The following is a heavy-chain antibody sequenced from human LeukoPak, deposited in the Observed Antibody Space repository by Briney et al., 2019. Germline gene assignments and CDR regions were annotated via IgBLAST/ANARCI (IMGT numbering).Heavy chain of an antibody. Sequence: GGSLRLSCAVSGCTFSSYWMSWVRQAPGKGLEWVANIKQDGSEKYYVDSVKGRFTISRDNAKNSLYLQMNSLRAEDTAVYYCARGYGDYGYWGQGTLVTVSS. J-gene: IGHJ4*02. CDR3: ARGYGDYGY. V-gene: IGHV3-7*01. CDR1: GCTFSSYW. CDR2: IKQDGSEK. D-gene: IGHD4-17*01.